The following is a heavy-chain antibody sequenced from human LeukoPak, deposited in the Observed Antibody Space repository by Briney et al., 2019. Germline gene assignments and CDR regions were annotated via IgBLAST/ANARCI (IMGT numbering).Heavy chain of an antibody. CDR2: IYYSGTT. V-gene: IGHV4-39*01. J-gene: IGHJ4*02. D-gene: IGHD2-15*01. Sequence: NSSETLSLTCTVSGVSINSTSYYWGWVRQPPGKGLEWIRSIYYSGTTYNNPSLQSRVTMSVDTSKNQFSLKLSSVTAADTAVYYCARHKLTYYFDSWGQGTLVTASS. CDR1: GVSINSTSYY. CDR3: ARHKLTYYFDS.